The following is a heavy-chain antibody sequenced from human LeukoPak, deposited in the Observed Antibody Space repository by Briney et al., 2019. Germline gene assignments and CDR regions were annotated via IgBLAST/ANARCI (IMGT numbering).Heavy chain of an antibody. CDR1: GGSISSYY. CDR2: IYYSGST. D-gene: IGHD5-18*01. CDR3: ARMPREGYSYGLWY. V-gene: IGHV4-59*08. Sequence: PSETLSLTCTVSGGSISSYYWSWIRQPPGKGLEWIGYIYYSGSTNYNPSLKSRVTISVDTSKNQFSLKLSSVTAADTAVYYCARMPREGYSYGLWYWGQGTLVTVSS. J-gene: IGHJ4*02.